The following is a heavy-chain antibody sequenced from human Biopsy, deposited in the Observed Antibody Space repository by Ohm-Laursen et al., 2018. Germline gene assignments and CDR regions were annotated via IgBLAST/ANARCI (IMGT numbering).Heavy chain of an antibody. J-gene: IGHJ3*02. CDR1: GGSISSDY. CDR3: ARGEAGVYDALDI. V-gene: IGHV4-59*01. D-gene: IGHD5/OR15-5a*01. CDR2: IYYSGTT. Sequence: SQTLSLTCPVSGGSISSDYWSWIRQPPGKGLEWIGYIYYSGTTDYSPSLKSRVTISIDKSKNQFFLKLSSVTAEDTAVYYCARGEAGVYDALDIWGQGTMVIVSS.